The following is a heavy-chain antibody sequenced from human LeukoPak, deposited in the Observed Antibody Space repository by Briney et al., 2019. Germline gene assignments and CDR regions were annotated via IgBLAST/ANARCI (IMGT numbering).Heavy chain of an antibody. CDR2: IYLGDSDT. Sequence: GESLKISCKASGYSFTNYWIGWVRQMPGKGLEWMGIIYLGDSDTRYSPSFQGQVTISADKSISTAYLQWSSLKASDTAMYYCARPRGGDAFDAFNIWGQGTMVIVSS. J-gene: IGHJ3*02. V-gene: IGHV5-51*01. CDR3: ARPRGGDAFDAFNI. D-gene: IGHD2-21*02. CDR1: GYSFTNYW.